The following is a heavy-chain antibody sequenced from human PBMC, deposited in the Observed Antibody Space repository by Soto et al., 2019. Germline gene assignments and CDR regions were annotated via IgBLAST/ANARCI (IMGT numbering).Heavy chain of an antibody. CDR1: GFIFNNYW. J-gene: IGHJ4*02. CDR2: IKQDGSEK. Sequence: EVQLVESGGGLVQPGGSLRVSCAASGFIFNNYWMTWVRQAPGKGLEWVANIKQDGSEKYYVDSVKGRFTISRDNAKNSLYLQMNSLRADDTAVYYCARDAYYYESSGYFDYWGQGTLVTVSS. CDR3: ARDAYYYESSGYFDY. V-gene: IGHV3-7*01. D-gene: IGHD3-22*01.